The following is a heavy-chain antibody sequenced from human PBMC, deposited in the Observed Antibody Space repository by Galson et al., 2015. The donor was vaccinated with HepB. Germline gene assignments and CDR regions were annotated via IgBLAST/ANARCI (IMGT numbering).Heavy chain of an antibody. D-gene: IGHD3-3*01. CDR2: ISYDGINK. V-gene: IGHV3-30-3*01. CDR1: EFTFSSYV. Sequence: SLRLSCAASEFTFSSYVMYWVRQAPGKGLEWMALISYDGINKYYADSVKGRFTISRDNSKNTLSLQMNSLSAEDTAVYYCATDYHDFWSGNHYYYGMNVWGQGTTVTVSS. J-gene: IGHJ6*02. CDR3: ATDYHDFWSGNHYYYGMNV.